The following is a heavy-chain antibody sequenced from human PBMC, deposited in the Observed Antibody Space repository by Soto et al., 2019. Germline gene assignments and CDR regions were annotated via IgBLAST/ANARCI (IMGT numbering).Heavy chain of an antibody. J-gene: IGHJ4*02. D-gene: IGHD6-19*01. V-gene: IGHV3-7*01. Sequence: GGSLRLSCRDSGFTFSSYWMSWVRQAPGKGLEWVANIKEDGSESHYGDSLKGRLIISRDNSKSSIYLELNNPSAEYTAVYYCARAQTSTSGCLDSWGQGTLITVSS. CDR2: IKEDGSES. CDR3: ARAQTSTSGCLDS. CDR1: GFTFSSYW.